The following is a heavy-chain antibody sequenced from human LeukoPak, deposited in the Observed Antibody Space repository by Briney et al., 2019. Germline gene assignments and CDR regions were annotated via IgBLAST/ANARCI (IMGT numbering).Heavy chain of an antibody. CDR2: ISRRDDYT. Sequence: GGSLRLSCAASGFALSSYAMSWVRQPPGKGLEWVSVISRRDDYTYYADSVKGRFTISRDNSKNTLYLQMNTLRAEDTAVYYCANDYRSGSFHDFWGQGTLVTVSS. J-gene: IGHJ4*02. V-gene: IGHV3-23*01. CDR1: GFALSSYA. CDR3: ANDYRSGSFHDF. D-gene: IGHD3-10*01.